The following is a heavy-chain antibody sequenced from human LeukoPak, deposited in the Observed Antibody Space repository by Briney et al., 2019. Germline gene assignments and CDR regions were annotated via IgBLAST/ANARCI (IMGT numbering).Heavy chain of an antibody. V-gene: IGHV3-23*01. J-gene: IGHJ4*02. D-gene: IGHD3-22*01. CDR3: AKTNGYYSD. CDR2: ISGSGGTT. CDR1: GFTFSSYG. Sequence: GGSLRLSCAASGFTFSSYGMNWVRQAPGKGLEWVSGISGSGGTTYYADSVKGRFTISRDNSKNSLSLQVSSLRAEDTAVYYCAKTNGYYSDWGQGTLVAVSS.